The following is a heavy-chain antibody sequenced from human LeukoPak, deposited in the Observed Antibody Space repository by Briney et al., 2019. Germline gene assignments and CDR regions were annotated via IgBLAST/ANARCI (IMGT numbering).Heavy chain of an antibody. D-gene: IGHD6-13*01. CDR3: ARGGYSSSWYPRGSWYRAEYFQH. CDR2: INHSGST. Sequence: PSETLSLTCAVYGGSFSGYYWSWIRQPPGKGLEWIGEINHSGSTNYNPSLKSRVTISVDTSKNQFSLRLGSVTAADTAVYYCARGGYSSSWYPRGSWYRAEYFQHWGQGTLVTVSS. J-gene: IGHJ1*01. CDR1: GGSFSGYY. V-gene: IGHV4-34*01.